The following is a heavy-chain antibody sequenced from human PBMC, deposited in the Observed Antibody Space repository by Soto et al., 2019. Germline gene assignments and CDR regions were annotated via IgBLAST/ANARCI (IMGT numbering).Heavy chain of an antibody. CDR3: ARGPPHYDILTGYDYYYGMDV. J-gene: IGHJ6*02. CDR1: GGSFSGYY. CDR2: INHSGST. D-gene: IGHD3-9*01. V-gene: IGHV4-34*01. Sequence: SETLSLTCAVYGGSFSGYYWSWIRQPPGKGLEWIGEINHSGSTNYNPSLKSRVTISVDTSKNQFSLKLSSVTAADTAVYYCARGPPHYDILTGYDYYYGMDVWGQGTTVTVSS.